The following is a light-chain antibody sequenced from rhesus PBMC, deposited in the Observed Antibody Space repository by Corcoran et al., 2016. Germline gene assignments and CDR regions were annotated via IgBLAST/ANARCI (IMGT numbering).Light chain of an antibody. CDR2: GAS. Sequence: DIQMTQSPSSLSASVGDRVTVTCRASQDINKELSWYQQKPGKAPTPLIYGASILETGVSSRLSGSGSGTDYTLTISSLQPEDVATYYCLQDYSTPLTFGQGTKVEIK. CDR1: QDINKE. CDR3: LQDYSTPLT. J-gene: IGKJ1*01. V-gene: IGKV1-94*01.